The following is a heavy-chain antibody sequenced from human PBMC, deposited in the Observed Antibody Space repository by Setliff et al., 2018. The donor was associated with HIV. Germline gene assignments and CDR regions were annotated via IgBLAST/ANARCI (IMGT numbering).Heavy chain of an antibody. CDR2: FDPEEGET. CDR1: GYSFAELS. CDR3: ARTRWGAPVDS. J-gene: IGHJ4*02. D-gene: IGHD3-16*01. V-gene: IGHV1-24*01. Sequence: ASVKVSCKVSGYSFAELSIHWVRQAPGKGLEWMGGFDPEEGETMYAQKFQGRITMTRDTSTSTVYMELRSLRSEDTAVYYCARTRWGAPVDSWGQGTLVTVSS.